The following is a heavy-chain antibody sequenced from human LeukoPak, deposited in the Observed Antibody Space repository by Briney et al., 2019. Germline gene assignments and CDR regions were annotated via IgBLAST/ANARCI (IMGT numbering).Heavy chain of an antibody. CDR3: AKGPQGD. CDR1: GFTFRNYA. D-gene: IGHD3-16*01. J-gene: IGHJ4*02. CDR2: IDSGGGT. Sequence: PGGSLRLSCAASGFTFRNYAMSWVRKAPGKGLEWVSAIDSGGGTYYANSVKGRFTISRDNSKNTLYLQLSSLRVEDTAVYYCAKGPQGDWGQGALVTVSS. V-gene: IGHV3-23*01.